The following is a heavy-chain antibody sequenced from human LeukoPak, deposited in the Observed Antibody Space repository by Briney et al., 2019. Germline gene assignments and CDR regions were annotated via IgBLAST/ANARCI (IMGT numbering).Heavy chain of an antibody. Sequence: GGSLRLSCAASGFTFSSYEMNWVRQAPGKVLEWVSYISSIGSTIYYADSVKGRFTISRDNAKNSLYLQVNSLRAEDTAVYYCARQTWPHAFDIWGQGTMVTVSS. CDR1: GFTFSSYE. J-gene: IGHJ3*02. V-gene: IGHV3-48*03. CDR3: ARQTWPHAFDI. CDR2: ISSIGSTI.